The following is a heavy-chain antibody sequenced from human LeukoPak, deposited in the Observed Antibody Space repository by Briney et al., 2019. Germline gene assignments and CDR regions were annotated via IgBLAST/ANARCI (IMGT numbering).Heavy chain of an antibody. J-gene: IGHJ4*02. CDR1: GFSFSAYW. CDR3: ARFGYVAAVDL. Sequence: QTGGSVSLSCAASGFSFSAYWMTWVRQAPGTGRAWVANISPAGTETYYVDPVKGRFTISRDNAKNLLYLQMNSRRAEDTAVYYCARFGYVAAVDLWGQGTLVSVSS. V-gene: IGHV3-7*01. D-gene: IGHD2-15*01. CDR2: ISPAGTET.